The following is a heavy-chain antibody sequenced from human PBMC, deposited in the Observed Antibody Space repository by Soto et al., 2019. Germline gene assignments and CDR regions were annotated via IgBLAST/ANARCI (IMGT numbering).Heavy chain of an antibody. CDR2: IWYDGSEK. Sequence: LRLSCVASGFTFRNYGMHWVRQAPGKGLQWVAIIWYDGSEKYYADSVKGRFTISRDNSKNILYLQMNSLRAEDTAVYYCASGFMAWYFDYWGQGAQVTVSS. CDR3: ASGFMAWYFDY. J-gene: IGHJ4*02. CDR1: GFTFRNYG. V-gene: IGHV3-33*01.